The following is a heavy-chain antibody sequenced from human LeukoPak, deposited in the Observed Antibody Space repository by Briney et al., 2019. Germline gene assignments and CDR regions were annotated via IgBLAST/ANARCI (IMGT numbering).Heavy chain of an antibody. J-gene: IGHJ4*02. Sequence: SETLSLTCTVSGGSITDWTWIRQPPGKGLEWIGVIYNHGRTEYNPSLQSRVTMSLDTSKNHFSLNLRSVTAADTAVYYCARVGSGSFDYWGQGTLVTVSS. CDR1: GGSITD. V-gene: IGHV4-4*07. CDR2: IYNHGRT. D-gene: IGHD1-26*01. CDR3: ARVGSGSFDY.